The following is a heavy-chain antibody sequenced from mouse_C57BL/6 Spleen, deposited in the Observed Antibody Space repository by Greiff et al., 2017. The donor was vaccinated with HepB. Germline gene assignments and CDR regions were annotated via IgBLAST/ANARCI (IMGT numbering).Heavy chain of an antibody. Sequence: QVQLQQPGAELVRPGPSVKLSCKASGYTFTSYWMHWVKQRPGQGLEWIGVIDPSDSYTNYNQKFKGKATLTVDTSSSTAYMQLSSLTSEDSAVYYCARVIYYGNSWYFDVWGTGTTVTVSS. CDR1: GYTFTSYW. CDR2: IDPSDSYT. D-gene: IGHD2-1*01. J-gene: IGHJ1*03. V-gene: IGHV1-59*01. CDR3: ARVIYYGNSWYFDV.